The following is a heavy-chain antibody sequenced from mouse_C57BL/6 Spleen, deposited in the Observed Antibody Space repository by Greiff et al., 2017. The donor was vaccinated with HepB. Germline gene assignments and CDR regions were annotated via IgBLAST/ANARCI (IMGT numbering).Heavy chain of an antibody. Sequence: EVKLVESGPGMVKPSQSLSLTCTVTGYSITSGYDWHWIRHFPGNKLEWMGYVSYSGSTNYNPSLKSRISITHDTSKNHFFLKLNSVTTEDTATYYCARDNWAYFDYWGQGTTLTVSS. V-gene: IGHV3-1*01. CDR3: ARDNWAYFDY. J-gene: IGHJ2*01. D-gene: IGHD4-1*02. CDR1: GYSITSGYD. CDR2: VSYSGST.